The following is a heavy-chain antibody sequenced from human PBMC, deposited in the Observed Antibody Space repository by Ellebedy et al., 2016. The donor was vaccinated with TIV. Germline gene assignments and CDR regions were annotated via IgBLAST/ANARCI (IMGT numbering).Heavy chain of an antibody. CDR3: ARGVYAMGNFDY. D-gene: IGHD2-8*01. Sequence: GESLKISCAASGFPFSTYAMHWVRQAPGQGLEWMGIINPSGGSTSYAQKFQGRVTITRDTSASTAYMELSSLRSEDTAVYYCARGVYAMGNFDYWGQGTLVTVSS. V-gene: IGHV1-46*01. CDR1: GFPFSTYA. J-gene: IGHJ4*02. CDR2: INPSGGST.